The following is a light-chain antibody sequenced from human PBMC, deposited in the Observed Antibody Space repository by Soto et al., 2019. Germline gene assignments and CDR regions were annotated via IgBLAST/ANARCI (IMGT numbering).Light chain of an antibody. V-gene: IGKV3-20*01. CDR2: GAS. CDR3: QQYGSSP. Sequence: ELVLTQSPGTLSLSPGERATVSCRASQTISRNYLVWYQKKPGQAPRLLIYGASTRATGIPDRFTGSGSGTDFTLTITRLEPEDFAVYYCQQYGSSPFGQGTKVEIK. CDR1: QTISRNY. J-gene: IGKJ1*01.